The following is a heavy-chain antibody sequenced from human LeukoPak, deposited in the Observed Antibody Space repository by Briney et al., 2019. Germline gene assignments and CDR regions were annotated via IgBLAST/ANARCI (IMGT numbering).Heavy chain of an antibody. D-gene: IGHD2-21*02. V-gene: IGHV1-8*01. Sequence: GASVKVSCKASGYTFTSYDINWVRQATGQGLEWMGWMNPNSGNTGYAQKFQGRVTMTRNTSISTAYMELSSLRSEDTAVYYCARDPVCGGDCSPTDKNDYWGQVTLVTVSS. CDR1: GYTFTSYD. J-gene: IGHJ4*02. CDR2: MNPNSGNT. CDR3: ARDPVCGGDCSPTDKNDY.